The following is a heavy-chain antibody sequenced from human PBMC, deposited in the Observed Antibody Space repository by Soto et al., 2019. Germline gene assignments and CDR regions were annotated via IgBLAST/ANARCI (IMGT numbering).Heavy chain of an antibody. V-gene: IGHV4-61*01. D-gene: IGHD2-2*01. CDR3: ARGRGYCSSTSCYGWGTYYYYGMDV. Sequence: PSETLSLTCTVSGGSVSSGSYYWSWIRQPPGKGLEWIGYIYYSGSTNYNPSHKSRVTISVDTSKNQFSLKLSSVTAADTAVYYCARGRGYCSSTSCYGWGTYYYYGMDVWGQGTTVTVSS. J-gene: IGHJ6*02. CDR1: GGSVSSGSYY. CDR2: IYYSGST.